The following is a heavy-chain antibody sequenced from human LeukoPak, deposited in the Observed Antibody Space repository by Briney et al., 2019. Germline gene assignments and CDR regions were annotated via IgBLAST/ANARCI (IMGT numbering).Heavy chain of an antibody. J-gene: IGHJ3*02. CDR1: GFTVSSNY. CDR2: IYSGDST. V-gene: IGHV3-66*01. D-gene: IGHD4-17*01. CDR3: AREAQGYDYGRSFGPFDI. Sequence: GGSPRPSCAASGFTVSSNYMSWVRQAPGKGLEWVSVIYSGDSTSYADSLTGGFTTSRDYSQNTLYLQMNSLLAEHTAVYYCAREAQGYDYGRSFGPFDIWGQGAIVTGSS.